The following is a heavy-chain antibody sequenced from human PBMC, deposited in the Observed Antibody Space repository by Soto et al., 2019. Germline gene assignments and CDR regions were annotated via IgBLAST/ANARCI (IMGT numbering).Heavy chain of an antibody. CDR2: INHSGST. CDR1: GGSFSGYY. CDR3: ARTRGWIQLWLKAFDI. J-gene: IGHJ3*02. V-gene: IGHV4-34*01. D-gene: IGHD5-18*01. Sequence: LSETLSLTCAVYGGSFSGYYWSWIRQPPSKGLEWIGGINHSGSTNYNPSLKRRVTMSVDTSKNQFSLKLSSVTAADTAVYYCARTRGWIQLWLKAFDIWGQGTMVT.